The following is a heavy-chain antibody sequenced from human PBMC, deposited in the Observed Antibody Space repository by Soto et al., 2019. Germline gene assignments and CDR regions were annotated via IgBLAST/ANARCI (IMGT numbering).Heavy chain of an antibody. J-gene: IGHJ5*02. D-gene: IGHD2-15*01. Sequence: VVSVKVSCKASGYTCTRYTMNWVLQAPGQRLEWMGWINPDNGNTKSSQKFQDRVIITRDTSASTAYMDLSSLRSEDTAVYYCARGIATGQLDPWGQGTLVTVSS. V-gene: IGHV1-3*01. CDR2: INPDNGNT. CDR3: ARGIATGQLDP. CDR1: GYTCTRYT.